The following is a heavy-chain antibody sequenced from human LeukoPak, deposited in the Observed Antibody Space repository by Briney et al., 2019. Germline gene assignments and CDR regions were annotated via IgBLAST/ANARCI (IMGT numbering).Heavy chain of an antibody. Sequence: GGSLRLSCAASRFSFSDYWMTWVRQAPGKGLEWVAHINQDGSKTFYVDSVKGRFTISRDNDRNSLYLQLDSLRAEDTAVYYCTRDPECSTSSCLDAFDIWGQGTTVTVSS. J-gene: IGHJ3*02. D-gene: IGHD2-2*01. CDR1: RFSFSDYW. V-gene: IGHV3-7*01. CDR3: TRDPECSTSSCLDAFDI. CDR2: INQDGSKT.